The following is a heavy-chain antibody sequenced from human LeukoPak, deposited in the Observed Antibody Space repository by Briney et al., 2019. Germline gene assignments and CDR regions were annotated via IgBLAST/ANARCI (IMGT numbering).Heavy chain of an antibody. V-gene: IGHV1-18*01. D-gene: IGHD2/OR15-2a*01. J-gene: IGHJ4*02. Sequence: GASVKVSYKASGYTFTGYDISWVRQAPGQGLEWMGWISADNTNTNYAQKLQGRVTMTTDTSTRTAYMELRSLRSDDTALYYCARAITTSGFRTDYWGQGTLVTVSS. CDR2: ISADNTNT. CDR3: ARAITTSGFRTDY. CDR1: GYTFTGYD.